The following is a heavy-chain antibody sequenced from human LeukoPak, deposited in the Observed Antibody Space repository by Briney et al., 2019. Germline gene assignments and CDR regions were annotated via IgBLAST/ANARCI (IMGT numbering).Heavy chain of an antibody. CDR3: AKDRANDYSNYGGSYYFDY. CDR2: ISTDGSIT. Sequence: PGGSLRLSCAASGFTFSAYWMHWVRQAPGKGLVWVSRISTDGSITTYADSVKGRFTISRDNSKNTLYLQMNSLRAEDTAVYYCAKDRANDYSNYGGSYYFDYWGQGTLVTVSS. J-gene: IGHJ4*02. D-gene: IGHD4-11*01. CDR1: GFTFSAYW. V-gene: IGHV3-74*01.